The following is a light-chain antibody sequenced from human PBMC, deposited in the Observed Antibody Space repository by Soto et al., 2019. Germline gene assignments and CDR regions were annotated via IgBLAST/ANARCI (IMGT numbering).Light chain of an antibody. CDR3: QCYDTSLSGWV. Sequence: QSVLTQPPSVSGAPGQRVTLSCTGSISNIGAGYDVHWYQQSPGTAPKFLIYGNTNRASGVPDRFSGSKSGTSASLAITGLQDDDEADYYCQCYDTSLSGWVFGGGTKLTVL. CDR1: ISNIGAGYD. J-gene: IGLJ3*02. V-gene: IGLV1-40*01. CDR2: GNT.